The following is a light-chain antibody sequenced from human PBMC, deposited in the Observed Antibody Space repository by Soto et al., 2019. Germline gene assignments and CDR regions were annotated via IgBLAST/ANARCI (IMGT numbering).Light chain of an antibody. V-gene: IGLV1-40*01. CDR3: QSYASSLSGYV. Sequence: QSALTQPPSVSGAPGQRGTISCTGSSSNIGAGYDVHWYQQLPGTAPKLLIYGNSNRPSGVPDRFSGSKSGTSASLAITGLQAEDEADYYCQSYASSLSGYVFGTGTKVTVL. J-gene: IGLJ1*01. CDR1: SSNIGAGYD. CDR2: GNS.